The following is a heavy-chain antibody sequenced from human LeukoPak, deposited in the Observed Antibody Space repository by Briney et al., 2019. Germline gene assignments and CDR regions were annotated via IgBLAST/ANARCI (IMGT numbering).Heavy chain of an antibody. V-gene: IGHV3-23*01. CDR1: GFTFSSSW. Sequence: SGGSLRLSCAASGFTFSSSWMHWVRQAPGKGLEWVSAISGSAGSTYYADSVKGRFTISRDNSKDTLYLQMNSLRAEDAAVYYCAKGFGSGLRYYFDYWGQGTLVTVSS. CDR3: AKGFGSGLRYYFDY. D-gene: IGHD6-19*01. J-gene: IGHJ4*02. CDR2: ISGSAGST.